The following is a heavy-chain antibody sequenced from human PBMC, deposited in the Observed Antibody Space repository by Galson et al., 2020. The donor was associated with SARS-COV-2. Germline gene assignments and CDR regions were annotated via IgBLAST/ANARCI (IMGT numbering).Heavy chain of an antibody. D-gene: IGHD1-26*01. CDR2: INPNSGGT. J-gene: IGHJ6*02. CDR3: ARVGSGSYYYCYGMDV. V-gene: IGHV1-2*02. Sequence: ASVKVSCKASGYTFTGYYMHWVRQAPGQGLEWMGWINPNSGGTNYAQKFQGRVTMTRDTSISTAYMELSRLRSDDTAVYYCARVGSGSYYYCYGMDVWGQGTTVTVSS. CDR1: GYTFTGYY.